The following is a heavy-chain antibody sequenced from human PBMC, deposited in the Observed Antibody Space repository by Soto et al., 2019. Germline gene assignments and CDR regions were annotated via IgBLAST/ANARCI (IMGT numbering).Heavy chain of an antibody. V-gene: IGHV1-69*06. Sequence: AAVKVSCRASGGTFSSYAISWVRQAPGQGLEWMGGIIPIFGTANYAQKFQGRVTITADKSTSTAYMELSSLRSEDTAVYYCASNRITMVRVPNPFDYWGQGTLVTVSS. CDR1: GGTFSSYA. D-gene: IGHD3-10*01. CDR3: ASNRITMVRVPNPFDY. CDR2: IIPIFGTA. J-gene: IGHJ4*02.